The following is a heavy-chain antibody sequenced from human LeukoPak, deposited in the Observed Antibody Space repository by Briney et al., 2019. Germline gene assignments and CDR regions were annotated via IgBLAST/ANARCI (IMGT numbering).Heavy chain of an antibody. CDR2: ISSSSSYI. CDR3: ARRADYFNYFDY. D-gene: IGHD2/OR15-2a*01. V-gene: IGHV3-21*01. Sequence: GGSLRLSCAASGFTFSSYSMNWVRQAPGKGLEWVSSISSSSSYIYYADSVKGRFTISRDNAKNSLYLQMNSLRAEDTAVHYCARRADYFNYFDYWGQGTLVTVSS. J-gene: IGHJ4*02. CDR1: GFTFSSYS.